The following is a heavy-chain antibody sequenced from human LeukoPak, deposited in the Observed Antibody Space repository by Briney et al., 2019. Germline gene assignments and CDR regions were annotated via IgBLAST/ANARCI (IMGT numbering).Heavy chain of an antibody. CDR2: ISYDGSNK. CDR3: ARSYYEYYYDSSGYYRPYFDY. V-gene: IGHV3-30*04. Sequence: PGGSLRLSCAASGFTFSSYAMHWVRQAPGKGLEWVAVISYDGSNKYYADSVKGRFTISRDNSKNTLYLQMNRLRAEDTAVYYCARSYYEYYYDSSGYYRPYFDYWGQGTLVTVSS. J-gene: IGHJ4*02. D-gene: IGHD3-22*01. CDR1: GFTFSSYA.